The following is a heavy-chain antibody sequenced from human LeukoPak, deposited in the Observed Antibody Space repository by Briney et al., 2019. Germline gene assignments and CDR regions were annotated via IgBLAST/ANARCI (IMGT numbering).Heavy chain of an antibody. J-gene: IGHJ6*02. CDR3: ARAPRYYYDSSGYYPYYYYGMDV. V-gene: IGHV3-30-3*01. Sequence: GGSLRLSWAASGFTFSSYAMHWVRQAPGKGLEWVAVISYDGSNKYYADSVKGRFTISRDNSKNTLYLQMNSLRAEDRAVYYCARAPRYYYDSSGYYPYYYYGMDVWGQGTTVTVSS. CDR1: GFTFSSYA. D-gene: IGHD3-22*01. CDR2: ISYDGSNK.